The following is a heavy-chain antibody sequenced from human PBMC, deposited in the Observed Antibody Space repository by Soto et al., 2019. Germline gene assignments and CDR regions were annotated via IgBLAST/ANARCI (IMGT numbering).Heavy chain of an antibody. Sequence: ASVKVSCKASGYTFTSYAMHWVRQAPGQRLEWMGWINAGNGNTKYSQKFQGRVSITRDTSASTAYMELSSLRSEDTAVYYCARDPRVFRFFPYCYNGMDVWGQGTTVTVSS. CDR2: INAGNGNT. CDR3: ARDPRVFRFFPYCYNGMDV. D-gene: IGHD3-3*01. CDR1: GYTFTSYA. V-gene: IGHV1-3*01. J-gene: IGHJ6*02.